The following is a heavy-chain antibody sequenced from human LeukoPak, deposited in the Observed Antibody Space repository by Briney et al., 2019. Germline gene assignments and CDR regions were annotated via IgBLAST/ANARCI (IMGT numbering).Heavy chain of an antibody. Sequence: SETLSLTCTVSGGSIGSTTYYWGWIRQPPGKELEGIGRIYYSGSTYYNPSLKSRVTISLDTSKNQFSLKLSSVTAADTAVYYCARHKQSGTYYDAFDIWGQGTMVTVSS. CDR2: IYYSGST. CDR3: ARHKQSGTYYDAFDI. CDR1: GGSIGSTTYY. J-gene: IGHJ3*02. D-gene: IGHD1-26*01. V-gene: IGHV4-39*01.